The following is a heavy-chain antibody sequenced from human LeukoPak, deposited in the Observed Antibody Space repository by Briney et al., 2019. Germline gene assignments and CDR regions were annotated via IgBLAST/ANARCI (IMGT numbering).Heavy chain of an antibody. CDR2: TKTKSDGGTT. CDR3: TTPYYAP. D-gene: IGHD1-26*01. J-gene: IGHJ4*02. V-gene: IGHV3-15*01. CDR1: VVTSRDAL. Sequence: PRGSLRLSSAAPVVTSRDALITWGRPAPGRGRGWVGRTKTKSDGGTTDYAAPVKGRFTISRDDSKNTLYLQMNSLKTEDTAVYYCTTPYYAPGGQGTLVTVSS.